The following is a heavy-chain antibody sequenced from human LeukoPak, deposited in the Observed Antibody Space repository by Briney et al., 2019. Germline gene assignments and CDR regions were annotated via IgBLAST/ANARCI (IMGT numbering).Heavy chain of an antibody. CDR2: IFPGDSDT. CDR1: GYSFTNHW. CDR3: ARGLKGAARHRPNWFDP. D-gene: IGHD6-6*01. Sequence: GESLKISCRVSGYSFTNHWIGWVRQMPGKGLECLGIIFPGDSDTRYSPSFQGLVTISADKSISTAYLQWSSLKASDTAMYYCARGLKGAARHRPNWFDPWGQGTLVTVSS. V-gene: IGHV5-51*01. J-gene: IGHJ5*02.